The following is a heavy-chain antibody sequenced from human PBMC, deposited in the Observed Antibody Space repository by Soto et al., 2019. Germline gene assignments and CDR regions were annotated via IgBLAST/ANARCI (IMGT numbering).Heavy chain of an antibody. V-gene: IGHV3-53*01. D-gene: IGHD6-19*01. CDR1: GFTVSSNY. J-gene: IGHJ3*02. CDR3: ARDRSHGLGAFDI. CDR2: IYSGGST. Sequence: EVQLVESGGGLIQPGGSLRLSCAASGFTVSSNYMSWVRQAPGKGLEWVSVIYSGGSTYYADSVKGRFTISRDNSKNTLYLQMNSLRAEDTAVYYCARDRSHGLGAFDIWGQGTMVIVSS.